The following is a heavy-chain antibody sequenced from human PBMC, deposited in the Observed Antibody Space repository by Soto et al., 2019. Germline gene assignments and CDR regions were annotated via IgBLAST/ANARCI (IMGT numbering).Heavy chain of an antibody. V-gene: IGHV4-34*01. CDR1: GGSFSGYY. CDR3: ARRTVDNWFDP. Sequence: SETLSLTCAVYGGSFSGYYWSWIRQPPGKGLEWIGEINHRGSTNYNPSLKSRVTISVDTSKNQFSLKLSSVSAADTVVYYCARRTVDNWFDPWGRGTLVTVSS. D-gene: IGHD4-4*01. CDR2: INHRGST. J-gene: IGHJ5*02.